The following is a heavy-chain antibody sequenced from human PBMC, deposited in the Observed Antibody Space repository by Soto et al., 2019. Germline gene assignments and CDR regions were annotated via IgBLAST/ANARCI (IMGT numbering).Heavy chain of an antibody. V-gene: IGHV3-7*03. Sequence: PGWSLRLSCAASEFTFNNFWMTWFRQAPGKGLECVANINQDGSEKYYVNSVKGRFTISRDNAKNSLYLQMNSLRAEDTAIYYCAKGGPYYYYGMDVWGQGTTVTVSS. CDR1: EFTFNNFW. D-gene: IGHD2-15*01. J-gene: IGHJ6*02. CDR2: INQDGSEK. CDR3: AKGGPYYYYGMDV.